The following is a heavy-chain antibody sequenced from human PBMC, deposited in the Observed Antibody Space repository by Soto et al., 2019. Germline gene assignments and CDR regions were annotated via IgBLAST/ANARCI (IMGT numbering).Heavy chain of an antibody. CDR2: ISGSGGST. CDR3: AKDPTVTTFYYYYGMDV. D-gene: IGHD4-17*01. Sequence: PGGSLRLSCAASGFTFSSYAMSWVRQAPGKGLEWVSAISGSGGSTYYADSVKGRFTISRDNSKNTLYLQMNSLRAEDTAVYYCAKDPTVTTFYYYYGMDVWGQGTTVTVSS. V-gene: IGHV3-23*01. J-gene: IGHJ6*02. CDR1: GFTFSSYA.